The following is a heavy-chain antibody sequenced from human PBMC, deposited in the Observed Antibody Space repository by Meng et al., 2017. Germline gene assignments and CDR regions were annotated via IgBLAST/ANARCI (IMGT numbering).Heavy chain of an antibody. CDR1: GYTFIGHY. J-gene: IGHJ4*02. CDR2: INPNSGGT. D-gene: IGHD3-16*01. Sequence: QVQLVQSGAEVKMTGASVKVSCKVSGYTFIGHYLHWVRQAPGQGLEWMGWINPNSGGTSYAQKFQGRVTMTWDTSVSTAFMELTRLKSDDAALYYCARVGVGAPFDYWGQGTLVTVSS. CDR3: ARVGVGAPFDY. V-gene: IGHV1-2*02.